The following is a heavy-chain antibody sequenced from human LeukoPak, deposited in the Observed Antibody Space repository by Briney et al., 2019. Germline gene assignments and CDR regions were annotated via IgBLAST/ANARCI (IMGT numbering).Heavy chain of an antibody. Sequence: GGSLRLSCAASGFTFSHYYMSWIRQAPGKGLECVSHISSSGTTIYYADSVKGRFTISRDNAKNSLYLQLNSLRAEDTAVYYCARDLGFAGYHGYYYYYMDVWGKGTTVTISS. D-gene: IGHD3-10*01. V-gene: IGHV3-11*01. CDR3: ARDLGFAGYHGYYYYYMDV. CDR2: ISSSGTTI. CDR1: GFTFSHYY. J-gene: IGHJ6*03.